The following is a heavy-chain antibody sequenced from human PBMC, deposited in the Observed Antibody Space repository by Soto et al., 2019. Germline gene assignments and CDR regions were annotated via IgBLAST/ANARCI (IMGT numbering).Heavy chain of an antibody. CDR3: LRLATAGGYVFDY. J-gene: IGHJ4*02. Sequence: SVKVSCKASGGTFSSYTISWVRQAPGQGLDWMGRIIPILGIANYAQKFQGRVTITADKSTSTAYMELSSLRSEDTAVYYCLRLATAGGYVFDYWGQGTLVTVSS. V-gene: IGHV1-69*02. D-gene: IGHD6-25*01. CDR2: IIPILGIA. CDR1: GGTFSSYT.